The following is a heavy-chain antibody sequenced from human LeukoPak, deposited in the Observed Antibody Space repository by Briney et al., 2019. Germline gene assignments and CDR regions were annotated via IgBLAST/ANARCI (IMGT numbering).Heavy chain of an antibody. J-gene: IGHJ5*02. CDR2: RSNKVNPHST. CDR1: GFTFSDHY. Sequence: PVGCLRLSCAVSGFTFSDHYMDWVRQAPGEGLGWVARRSNKVNPHSTKYAASVKGRLHYSRDDSKKLLYLQMNNLKPDDTAVYYCVRDLADGGNPWGQGTLVTVSS. D-gene: IGHD4-23*01. V-gene: IGHV3-72*01. CDR3: VRDLADGGNP.